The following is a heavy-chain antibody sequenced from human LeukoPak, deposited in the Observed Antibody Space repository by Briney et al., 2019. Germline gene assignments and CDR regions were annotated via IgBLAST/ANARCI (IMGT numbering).Heavy chain of an antibody. CDR3: AKSEVIVVVQAASPIAY. CDR1: GFTFSSYG. D-gene: IGHD2-2*01. Sequence: GGSLRLSCAESGFTFSSYGMQWVRQAPGKELEWVGFIRYDGSNKYYADSVKGRFTISRDNSKNTLYLQMNSLRAEVTAVYYCAKSEVIVVVQAASPIAYWGQGTLVTVSS. CDR2: IRYDGSNK. J-gene: IGHJ4*02. V-gene: IGHV3-30*02.